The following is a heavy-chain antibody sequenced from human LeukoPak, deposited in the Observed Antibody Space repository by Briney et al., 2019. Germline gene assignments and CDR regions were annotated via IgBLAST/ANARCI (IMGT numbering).Heavy chain of an antibody. CDR2: IYYSGST. CDR1: GGSISSSSYY. V-gene: IGHV4-39*07. D-gene: IGHD5-18*01. Sequence: SETLSLTCTVSGGSISSSSYYWGWIRQPPGKGLEWIGSIYYSGSTYYNPSLKSRVTISVDTSKNQFSLKLSSVTAADTAVYYCAREAYSYGFVNYWGQGTLVTVSS. CDR3: AREAYSYGFVNY. J-gene: IGHJ4*02.